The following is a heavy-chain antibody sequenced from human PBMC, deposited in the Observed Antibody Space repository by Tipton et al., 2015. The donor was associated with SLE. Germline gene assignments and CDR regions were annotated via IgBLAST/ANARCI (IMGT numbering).Heavy chain of an antibody. V-gene: IGHV4-61*02. Sequence: GLVKPSQTLSLTCSVSGDSISSGTYYWSWIRQPAGKRLEWIGRIYTSGSTNYNPSLRSRVTMSVDTSKNQFSLKLRSVTAADTAVYYCASGGILWYFDLWGRGTLVTVSS. J-gene: IGHJ2*01. CDR3: ASGGILWYFDL. CDR2: IYTSGST. CDR1: GDSISSGTYY. D-gene: IGHD3-16*01.